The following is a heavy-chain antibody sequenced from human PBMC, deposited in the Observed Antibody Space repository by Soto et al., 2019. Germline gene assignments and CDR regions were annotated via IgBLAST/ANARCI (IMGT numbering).Heavy chain of an antibody. CDR3: AKDRDNGWNNSPAPIDY. CDR1: GFTFSDYG. V-gene: IGHV3-30*18. Sequence: GGSLRLSCAVSGFTFSDYGMHWVRQTPDKGLEWVAVMSPDGTKKYYADSVKGRFTISRDTSMNTVYLEMNSLRPEDTAVYFCAKDRDNGWNNSPAPIDYWGQGTLVTVSS. D-gene: IGHD1-1*01. J-gene: IGHJ4*02. CDR2: MSPDGTKK.